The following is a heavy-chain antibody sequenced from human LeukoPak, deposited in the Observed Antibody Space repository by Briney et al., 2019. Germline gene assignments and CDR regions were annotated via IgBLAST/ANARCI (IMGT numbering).Heavy chain of an antibody. V-gene: IGHV4-59*01. CDR3: ARDRGHSYGYSFDM. CDR1: GDSISDYY. J-gene: IGHJ3*02. D-gene: IGHD5-18*01. CDR2: IYYTGST. Sequence: SETLSLTCTVSGDSISDYYWSWIRQPPGKGLEWIGYIYYTGSTNYNPSLMSRVTISVDTSKILFSLKLNSVTAADTAVYYCARDRGHSYGYSFDMWGQGTMVTVSS.